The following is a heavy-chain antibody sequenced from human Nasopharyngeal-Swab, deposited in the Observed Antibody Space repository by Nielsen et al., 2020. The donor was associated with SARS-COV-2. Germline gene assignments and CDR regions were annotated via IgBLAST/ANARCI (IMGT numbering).Heavy chain of an antibody. Sequence: ASVKVSCKASGYTFTSYGISWVRQAPGQGLEWMGWISAYNGNTNYAQKLQGRVTMTTDTSTSTAYMELRSLRSDDTAVYYCARDELRRKKHIAVVIATQDYYYYGMDVWGQGTTVTVSS. CDR3: ARDELRRKKHIAVVIATQDYYYYGMDV. D-gene: IGHD2-21*01. J-gene: IGHJ6*02. CDR2: ISAYNGNT. V-gene: IGHV1-18*01. CDR1: GYTFTSYG.